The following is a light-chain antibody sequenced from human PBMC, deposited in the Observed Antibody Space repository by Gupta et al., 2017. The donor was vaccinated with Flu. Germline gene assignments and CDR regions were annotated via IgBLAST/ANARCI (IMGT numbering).Light chain of an antibody. CDR2: AAS. V-gene: IGKV1-17*01. CDR3: LQHASYPLT. J-gene: IGKJ3*01. Sequence: DIQMTQSPSSLSASVGDRVTITCRASQGIRNYLACYQQNPGTAPKRLIYAASSLQSGVPSRFSGSGSGTEFTLAIRILPPEDFANYYCLQHASYPLTFGPGTRVDIK. CDR1: QGIRNY.